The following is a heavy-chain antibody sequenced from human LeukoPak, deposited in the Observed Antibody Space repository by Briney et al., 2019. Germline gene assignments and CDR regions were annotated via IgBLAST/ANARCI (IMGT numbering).Heavy chain of an antibody. J-gene: IGHJ4*02. D-gene: IGHD5-12*01. CDR3: ARDSTWQLDY. Sequence: PGGSLRLSCTASGFTFSTHWMTWVRQPPGKGLEWVANIKEDGSVKYCVDSVKGRFTISRDNTKNALYLQMNSLRADDTAVYFCARDSTWQLDYWGQGTLITVSS. CDR1: GFTFSTHW. V-gene: IGHV3-7*03. CDR2: IKEDGSVK.